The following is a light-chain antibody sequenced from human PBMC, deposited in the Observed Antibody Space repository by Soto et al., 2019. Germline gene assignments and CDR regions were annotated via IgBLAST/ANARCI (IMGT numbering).Light chain of an antibody. CDR2: GAS. CDR1: QSVSSSY. J-gene: IGKJ5*01. CDR3: QQSYRAVT. V-gene: IGKV3D-20*02. Sequence: EIVMTQSPATLSVSPGERATLSCRASQSVSSSYLAWYQQKPGQAPRLLIYGASSRATGIPDRFSGSGSGTDFTLTISSLQPEDFATYYCQQSYRAVTFGQGTRLEI.